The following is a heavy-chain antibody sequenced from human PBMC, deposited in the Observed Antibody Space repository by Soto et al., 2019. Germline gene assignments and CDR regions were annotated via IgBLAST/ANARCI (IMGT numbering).Heavy chain of an antibody. J-gene: IGHJ4*02. V-gene: IGHV2-5*01. CDR2: IYWNDDK. Sequence: QITLKESGPTLVKPTQTLTLTCTFSGFSLSTSGVGVGWIRQPPGKALEWLALIYWNDDKRYSPSLKSRLTNTKDTSKHQVVLTMTNMAPVDTATYYCAHSRRSGSFDYWGQGTLVTVSS. CDR1: GFSLSTSGVG. CDR3: AHSRRSGSFDY. D-gene: IGHD5-12*01.